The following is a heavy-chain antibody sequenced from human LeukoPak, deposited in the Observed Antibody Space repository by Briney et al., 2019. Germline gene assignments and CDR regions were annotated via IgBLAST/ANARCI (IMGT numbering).Heavy chain of an antibody. Sequence: GRSLRLSCAAYGFTFSSYGMHWVRQAPGKGLEWVAVISYGGSNKYYADSVKGRFTISRDNSKNTLYLQMNSLRAEDTAVYYCAKDYYDSSGIFDYWGQGTLVTVSS. J-gene: IGHJ4*02. D-gene: IGHD3-22*01. V-gene: IGHV3-30*18. CDR3: AKDYYDSSGIFDY. CDR1: GFTFSSYG. CDR2: ISYGGSNK.